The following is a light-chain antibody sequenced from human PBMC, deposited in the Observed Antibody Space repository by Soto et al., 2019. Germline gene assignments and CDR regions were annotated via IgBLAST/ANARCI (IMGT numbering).Light chain of an antibody. CDR1: GSNLAGYT. V-gene: IGLV1-44*01. CDR3: AAWDDSLNGVV. Sequence: QSVLTQPPSASGTPGATVTSSYSGTGSNLAGYTVNWYHQVPGAAPKVLIYSNNQRPSGVPDRISGSKSGTSASLAISGLQAEDDGDYFCAAWDDSLNGVVFGGGTKLTVL. CDR2: SNN. J-gene: IGLJ2*01.